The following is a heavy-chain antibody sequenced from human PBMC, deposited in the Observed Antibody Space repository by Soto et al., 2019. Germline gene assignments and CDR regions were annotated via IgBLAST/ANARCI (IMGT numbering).Heavy chain of an antibody. Sequence: ASGFKCGWNSVIGVRQAPGKGLEWVSYITSSSNRIYYADSVKGRFTISRDNARNSLFLQMNWLRDEDTAVYYCTRDPHALDYSGQRTLLTGSS. CDR3: TRDPHALDY. J-gene: IGHJ4*02. CDR1: GFKCGWNS. D-gene: IGHD2-2*01. CDR2: ITSSSNRI. V-gene: IGHV3-48*02.